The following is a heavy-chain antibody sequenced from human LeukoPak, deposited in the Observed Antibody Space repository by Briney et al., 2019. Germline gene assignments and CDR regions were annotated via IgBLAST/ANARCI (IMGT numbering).Heavy chain of an antibody. Sequence: SETLSLTCTVSGYSISSGYYWGWIRQPPGKGLEWIGNIYHSGSTYYNPSLKSRVTISVDTSKNQFSLKLSSVTAADTAVYYCARDLGDYFGQGTLVTVSS. V-gene: IGHV4-38-2*02. J-gene: IGHJ4*02. CDR2: IYHSGST. CDR3: ARDLGDY. CDR1: GYSISSGYY.